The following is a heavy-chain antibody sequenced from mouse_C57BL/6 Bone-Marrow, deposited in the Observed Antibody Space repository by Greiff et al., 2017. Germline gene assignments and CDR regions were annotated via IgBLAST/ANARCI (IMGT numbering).Heavy chain of an antibody. J-gene: IGHJ1*03. CDR2: INPSSGYT. Sequence: VQLQQSGAELAKPGASVKLSCKASGYTFTSYWMHWVKQRPGQGLEWIGYINPSSGYTKYNQKFKDKATLTADKSSSTAYMQLSILTYEDSSVYYCARRAYGSIWYFDFWGTGTTVTVSS. CDR3: ARRAYGSIWYFDF. D-gene: IGHD1-1*01. CDR1: GYTFTSYW. V-gene: IGHV1-7*01.